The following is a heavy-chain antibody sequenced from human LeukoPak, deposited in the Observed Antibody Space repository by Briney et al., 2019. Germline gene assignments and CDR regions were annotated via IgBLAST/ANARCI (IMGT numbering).Heavy chain of an antibody. CDR1: GFTFSSYA. CDR3: ARDRGYSSFDY. D-gene: IGHD4-23*01. Sequence: GGSLRLSCAASGFTFSSYAMSWVRQAPGKGPEWVSGISARDGSTWYGDSGKGRFTIPRDISKNTLYLQMNSLRVEDTAVYYCARDRGYSSFDYWGQGTLVTVSS. J-gene: IGHJ4*02. CDR2: ISARDGST. V-gene: IGHV3-23*01.